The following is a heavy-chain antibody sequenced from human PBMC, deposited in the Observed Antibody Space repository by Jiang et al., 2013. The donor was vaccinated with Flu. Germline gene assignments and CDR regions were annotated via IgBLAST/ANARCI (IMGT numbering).Heavy chain of an antibody. CDR1: SISSGDFY. CDR2: IYYSGTT. Sequence: SISSGDFYWTWIRQPPGKGLEWIGFIYYSGTTHFNPSLKSRLSMSIDTSKKQFSLRLNSVIAADTAVYYCAAASSFTMWALDIWGLGTLVSVSP. J-gene: IGHJ3*02. CDR3: AAASSFTMWALDI. D-gene: IGHD3-10*02. V-gene: IGHV4-30-4*01.